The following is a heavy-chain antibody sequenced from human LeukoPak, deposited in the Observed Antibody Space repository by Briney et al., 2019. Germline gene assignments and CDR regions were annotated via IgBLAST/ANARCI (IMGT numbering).Heavy chain of an antibody. CDR3: ARESSITGTTRWFDP. V-gene: IGHV4-4*07. Sequence: ASETLSLTCTVSGGSISSYYWSWIRQPAGKGLEWIWRIYTSGSTNYNPSLKSRVTMSVDTSKNQFSLKLSSVTAADTAVYYCARESSITGTTRWFDPWGQGTLVTVSS. J-gene: IGHJ5*02. D-gene: IGHD1-7*01. CDR1: GGSISSYY. CDR2: IYTSGST.